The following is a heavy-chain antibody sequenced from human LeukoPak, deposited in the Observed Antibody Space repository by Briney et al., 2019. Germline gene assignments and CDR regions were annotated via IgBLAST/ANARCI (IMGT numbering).Heavy chain of an antibody. J-gene: IGHJ4*02. D-gene: IGHD2-15*01. CDR1: GYTFTSYY. CDR3: ARGEYWDIVVVVAATSLNY. Sequence: ASVKVSCKASGYTFTSYYMHWVRQAPGQGLEWMGIINPSGGSTSYAQKFQGRVTMTRDMSTSTVYMELSRLRSDDTAVYYCARGEYWDIVVVVAATSLNYWGQGTLVTVSS. CDR2: INPSGGST. V-gene: IGHV1-46*01.